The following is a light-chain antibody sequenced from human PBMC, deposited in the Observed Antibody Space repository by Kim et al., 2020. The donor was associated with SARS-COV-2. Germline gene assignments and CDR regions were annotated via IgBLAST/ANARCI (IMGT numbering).Light chain of an antibody. CDR3: SSYAGSYTMI. V-gene: IGLV2-11*01. Sequence: QSALTRPHSVSGSPGQSVTISCTGTSSDIGAYNYVSWYQQHPGKVPKVMIYDVTKRPSGVPDRFSGSKSGNTASLTISGLQTEDEADYYCSSYAGSYTMIFGGGTQLTVL. CDR1: SSDIGAYNY. CDR2: DVT. J-gene: IGLJ2*01.